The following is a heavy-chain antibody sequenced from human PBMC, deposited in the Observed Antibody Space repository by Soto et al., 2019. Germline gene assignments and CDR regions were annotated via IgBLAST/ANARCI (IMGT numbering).Heavy chain of an antibody. J-gene: IGHJ4*02. D-gene: IGHD1-1*01. V-gene: IGHV3-23*01. CDR2: VAYNGDP. Sequence: GSLRLSCVASGFSLANYPMNWVRQAPGKGLEWVSTVAYNGDPYSPDSVRGRFTISRDNSRNTVTLQMTSLRAEDTAVYFCAKTRGTTVPGGTRTFDFWGQGALVTVSS. CDR3: AKTRGTTVPGGTRTFDF. CDR1: GFSLANYP.